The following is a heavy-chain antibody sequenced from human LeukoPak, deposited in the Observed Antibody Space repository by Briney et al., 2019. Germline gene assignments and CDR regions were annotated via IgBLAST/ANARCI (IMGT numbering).Heavy chain of an antibody. D-gene: IGHD6-13*01. CDR2: TYYRSKWYN. CDR1: GDSVCSNSAA. V-gene: IGHV6-1*01. J-gene: IGHJ3*02. Sequence: SQTLSLTCAISGDSVCSNSAAWNWIRQSPSRGLEWLGRTYYRSKWYNDYAVSVKSQITINPDTSKNQFSLQLNSVTPEDTAVYYCARDPGIAAAGTWTFDIWGQGTMVTVSS. CDR3: ARDPGIAAAGTWTFDI.